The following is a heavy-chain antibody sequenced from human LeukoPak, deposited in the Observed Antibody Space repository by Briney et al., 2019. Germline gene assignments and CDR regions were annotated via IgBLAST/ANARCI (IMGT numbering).Heavy chain of an antibody. J-gene: IGHJ4*02. CDR1: GFTFRTYG. Sequence: PGGSLRLSCAASGFTFRTYGMHWVRQAPGKGLEWVSYIRYDGNNKYYGDSVKGRLTVSRDNSKNTLYLQMNSLRVEDTAVYYCARTYNPDYWGQGTLVTVSS. CDR3: ARTYNPDY. D-gene: IGHD1-14*01. V-gene: IGHV3-30*02. CDR2: IRYDGNNK.